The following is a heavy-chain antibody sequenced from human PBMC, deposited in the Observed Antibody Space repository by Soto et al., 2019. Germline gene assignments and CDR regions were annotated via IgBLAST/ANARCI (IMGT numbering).Heavy chain of an antibody. CDR1: GYAFTTYG. J-gene: IGHJ4*02. CDR3: ARGRYGDY. Sequence: QVHLVRPGAGGRKPGASLKVSCKGSGYAFTTYGITWVRQAPGQGLEWMGWISAHNGNTNYAQKLQGRVTVTRDTSTSTAYMELRSLRSDDTAVYYCARGRYGDYWGQGALVTVSS. CDR2: ISAHNGNT. D-gene: IGHD1-1*01. V-gene: IGHV1-18*01.